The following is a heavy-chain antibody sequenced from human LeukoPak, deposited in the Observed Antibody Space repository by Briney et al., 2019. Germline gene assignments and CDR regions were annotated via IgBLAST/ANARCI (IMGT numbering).Heavy chain of an antibody. Sequence: GGSLRLSCAASGFTFSSYWMCWVRQAPGKGLEWVANIKQDGSEKYYVDSVKGRFTISRDNAKNSLYLQMNSLRAEDTAVYYCARLKWLVGYYYYYYMDVWGKGTTVTVSS. D-gene: IGHD6-19*01. CDR2: IKQDGSEK. V-gene: IGHV3-7*01. CDR1: GFTFSSYW. J-gene: IGHJ6*03. CDR3: ARLKWLVGYYYYYYMDV.